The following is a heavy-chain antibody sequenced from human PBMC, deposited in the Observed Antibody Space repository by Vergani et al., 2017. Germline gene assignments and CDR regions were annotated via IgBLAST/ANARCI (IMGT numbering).Heavy chain of an antibody. V-gene: IGHV3-30-3*01. J-gene: IGHJ6*03. D-gene: IGHD6-6*01. CDR1: GFTFSSYA. CDR2: ISYDGSNK. Sequence: QVQLVESGGGVVQPGRSLRLSCAASGFTFSSYAMHWVRQAPGKGLEWVAVISYDGSNKYYADSVKGRFTISRDNSKNTLYLQMNSLRAEDTAVYYCARELQLPPPYYYYYYMDVWGKGTTVTVSS. CDR3: ARELQLPPPYYYYYYMDV.